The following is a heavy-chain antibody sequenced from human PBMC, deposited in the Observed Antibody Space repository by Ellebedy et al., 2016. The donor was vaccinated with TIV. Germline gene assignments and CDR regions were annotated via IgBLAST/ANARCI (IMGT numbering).Heavy chain of an antibody. V-gene: IGHV1-69*13. Sequence: AASVKVSCKASGGTFSTYAISWARQAPGQGLEWMGGIIPMFSNANYAQKFQGRVTITADESTGTAYMELSSLRSEDTAVYYCAREQSIVGATQGWFDSWGQGTLVTVSS. CDR2: IIPMFSNA. CDR1: GGTFSTYA. J-gene: IGHJ5*01. CDR3: AREQSIVGATQGWFDS. D-gene: IGHD1-26*01.